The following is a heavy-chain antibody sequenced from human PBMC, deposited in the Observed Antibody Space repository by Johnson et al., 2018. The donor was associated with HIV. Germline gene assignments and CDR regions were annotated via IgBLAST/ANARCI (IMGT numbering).Heavy chain of an antibody. CDR2: IRYDGSNK. V-gene: IGHV3-30*02. J-gene: IGHJ3*02. D-gene: IGHD5-24*01. CDR1: GFTFSSYG. CDR3: ARACRDGYTCDVFDI. Sequence: QVQLVESGGGVVQPGGSLRLSCAASGFTFSSYGMHWVRQAPGKGLEWVAFIRYDGSNKYYEDSWKGRFTISRDNSKNTLYLQMNSLRAEDTAVYYCARACRDGYTCDVFDIWGQGTMVTVSS.